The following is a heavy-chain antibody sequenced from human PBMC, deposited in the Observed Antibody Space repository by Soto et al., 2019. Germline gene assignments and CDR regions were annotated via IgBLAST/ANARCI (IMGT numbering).Heavy chain of an antibody. D-gene: IGHD3-16*02. V-gene: IGHV3-7*03. CDR1: GFRFRYYM. CDR3: AAYCYTMTCTHFHGYS. CDR2: IKQDESDK. J-gene: IGHJ5*02. Sequence: GGSLRLSCAVSGFRFRYYMMILVRQAPGKGLEWVANIKQDESDKYYVDSVKGRFTISRDNAKNALYLQMNSLRVEDTAVYYCAAYCYTMTCTHFHGYSWGQGTPVTVSS.